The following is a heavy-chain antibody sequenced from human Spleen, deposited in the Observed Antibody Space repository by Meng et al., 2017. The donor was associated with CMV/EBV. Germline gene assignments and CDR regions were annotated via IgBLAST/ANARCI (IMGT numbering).Heavy chain of an antibody. V-gene: IGHV1-8*01. CDR2: MNPNSGNT. Sequence: ASVKVSCKASGYTFTSYDINWVRQATGQGLEWMGWMNPNSGNTGYAQKFQGRVTMTRNTSISTAYMELSSLRSEDTAVYYCARGQYDFWSGYPPEPLYYFDYWGQGTLVTVSS. CDR1: GYTFTSYD. CDR3: ARGQYDFWSGYPPEPLYYFDY. J-gene: IGHJ4*02. D-gene: IGHD3-3*01.